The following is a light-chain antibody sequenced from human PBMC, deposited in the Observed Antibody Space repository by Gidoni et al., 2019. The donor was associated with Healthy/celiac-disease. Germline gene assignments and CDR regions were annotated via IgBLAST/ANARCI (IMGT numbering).Light chain of an antibody. V-gene: IGKV1-8*01. Sequence: AIRLTQSPSSFSASTGDRVTITCRASQEISSYLAWYQQKPGKAPKLLIYAASTLQSGVPSRFSGSGSGTDFTLTISCLQPEDIATYYCQQYDSYPHTFGQXTKVEIK. CDR3: QQYDSYPHT. CDR2: AAS. J-gene: IGKJ2*01. CDR1: QEISSY.